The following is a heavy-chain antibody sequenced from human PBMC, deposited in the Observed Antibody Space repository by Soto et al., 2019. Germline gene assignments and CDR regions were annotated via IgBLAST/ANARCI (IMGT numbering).Heavy chain of an antibody. J-gene: IGHJ6*02. CDR1: GYSFTSYW. D-gene: IGHD3-3*01. Sequence: GESLKISCKGSGYSFTSYWIGWVRQMPGKGLEWMGIIYPGDSDPRYSPSFQGQVTISADKSISTAYLQWSSLKASDTAMYYCARTIWGVANYYYYGMDVWGQGTTVTVSS. V-gene: IGHV5-51*01. CDR2: IYPGDSDP. CDR3: ARTIWGVANYYYYGMDV.